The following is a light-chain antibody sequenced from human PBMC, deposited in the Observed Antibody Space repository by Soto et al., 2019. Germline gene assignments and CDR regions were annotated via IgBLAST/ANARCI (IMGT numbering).Light chain of an antibody. Sequence: EIVLTQSPATLSLSPGERATLSCRASQSVSSYLAWYQQKPGQAPRLLIYDASNRATGIPARFSGSGSGTDFTRTISSLEPEDFAFYYCQQRSNWPLTFGGGTKVDIK. J-gene: IGKJ4*01. V-gene: IGKV3-11*01. CDR2: DAS. CDR1: QSVSSY. CDR3: QQRSNWPLT.